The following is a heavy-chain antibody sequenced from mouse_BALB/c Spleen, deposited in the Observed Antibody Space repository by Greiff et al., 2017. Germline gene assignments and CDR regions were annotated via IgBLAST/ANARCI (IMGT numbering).Heavy chain of an antibody. CDR2: IYPSDSYT. CDR1: GYTFTSYW. J-gene: IGHJ4*01. V-gene: IGHV1-69*02. Sequence: VQLQQPGAELVRPGASVKLSCKASGYTFTSYWINWVKQRPGQGLEWIGNIYPSDSYTNYNQKFKDKATLTVDKSSSTAYMQLSSPTSEDSAVYYCTRDYRYGYYAMDYWGQGTSVTVSS. D-gene: IGHD2-14*01. CDR3: TRDYRYGYYAMDY.